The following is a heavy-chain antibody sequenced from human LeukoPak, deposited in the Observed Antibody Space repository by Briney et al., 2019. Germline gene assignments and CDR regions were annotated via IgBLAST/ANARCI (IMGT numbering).Heavy chain of an antibody. Sequence: GGSLRLSCAASGFTFSSYSMNWVRQAPGKGLEWVSYISSSSSTIYYADSVKGRFTISRDNAKNSLYLQMNSLRDEDTAVYYCARDWGEYRSSTSCSNINYWGQGTLVTVSS. CDR1: GFTFSSYS. D-gene: IGHD2-2*01. CDR2: ISSSSSTI. V-gene: IGHV3-48*02. CDR3: ARDWGEYRSSTSCSNINY. J-gene: IGHJ4*02.